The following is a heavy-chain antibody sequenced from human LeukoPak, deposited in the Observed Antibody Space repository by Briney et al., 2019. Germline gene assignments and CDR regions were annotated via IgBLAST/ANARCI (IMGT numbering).Heavy chain of an antibody. CDR1: GFTVSSNY. Sequence: GGSLRLSCAASGFTVSSNYMSWVRQAPGKGLEWVSVIYSGGSTYYADSVKGRFTISRDNSKNTLYLQMNSLRAEDTAVYYCAKEPTTPRGYYFDYWGQGTLVTVSS. D-gene: IGHD2-15*01. V-gene: IGHV3-53*01. CDR3: AKEPTTPRGYYFDY. J-gene: IGHJ4*02. CDR2: IYSGGST.